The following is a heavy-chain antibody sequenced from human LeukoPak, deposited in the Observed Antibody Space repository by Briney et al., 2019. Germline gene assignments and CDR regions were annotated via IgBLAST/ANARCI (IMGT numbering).Heavy chain of an antibody. D-gene: IGHD4-11*01. CDR3: ARAPDYPHTHFDY. J-gene: IGHJ4*02. Sequence: SETLSLTCTVPGGSISSGGYYWSWIRQHPGKGLEWIGYIYYSGSTYYNPSLKSRVTISVDTSKNQFSLKLSSVTAADTAVYYCARAPDYPHTHFDYWGQGTLVTVSS. V-gene: IGHV4-31*03. CDR1: GGSISSGGYY. CDR2: IYYSGST.